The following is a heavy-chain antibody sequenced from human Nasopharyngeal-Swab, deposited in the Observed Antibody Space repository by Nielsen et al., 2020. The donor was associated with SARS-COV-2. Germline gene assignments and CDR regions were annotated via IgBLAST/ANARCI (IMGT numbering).Heavy chain of an antibody. CDR2: IYYSGST. CDR3: ARLVLWVDDYYGSGSYADY. V-gene: IGHV4-39*01. D-gene: IGHD3-10*01. Sequence: WIRKPPGEGLEGIGSIYYSGSTYYNPSLKSRVTISVDTSKNQFSLKLSSVTAADTAVYYCARLVLWVDDYYGSGSYADYWGQGTLVTVSS. J-gene: IGHJ4*02.